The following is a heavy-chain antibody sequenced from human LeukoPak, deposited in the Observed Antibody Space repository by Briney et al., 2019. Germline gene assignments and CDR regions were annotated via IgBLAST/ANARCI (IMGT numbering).Heavy chain of an antibody. CDR1: GGSICSGSYY. CDR3: ARGYSSGWYGWFDP. Sequence: SQTLSLTCTVSGGSICSGSYYWSWIRQPAGKGLEWIGRIYTSGSTNYNPSLKSRVTISVDTSKNQFSLKLSSVTAADTAVYYCARGYSSGWYGWFDPWGQGTLVTVSS. V-gene: IGHV4-61*02. CDR2: IYTSGST. J-gene: IGHJ5*02. D-gene: IGHD6-19*01.